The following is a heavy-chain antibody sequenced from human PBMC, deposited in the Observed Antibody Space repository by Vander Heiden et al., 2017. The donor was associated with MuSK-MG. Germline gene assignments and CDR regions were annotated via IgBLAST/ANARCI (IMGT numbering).Heavy chain of an antibody. CDR3: ACHFGSLAAPNFDY. CDR2: IFPGDSDT. Sequence: EVQLVQSGAEVTKAGQSLQISCQTSGYTFSSYWIAWVRQMPGKDLEWMGIIFPGDSDTRYSPSFEGQVTISADKSTNSAYLQWSSLKASDTAIYYCACHFGSLAAPNFDYWGQGTQVTVSS. J-gene: IGHJ4*02. D-gene: IGHD3-3*01. V-gene: IGHV5-51*01. CDR1: GYTFSSYW.